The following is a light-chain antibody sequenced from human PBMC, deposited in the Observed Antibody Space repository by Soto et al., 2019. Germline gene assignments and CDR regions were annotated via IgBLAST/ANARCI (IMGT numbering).Light chain of an antibody. Sequence: DIQMTQSPSSGFACGRGVVGTCVRASQGIGNNLGWYQQKPGKAPQRLIYGTSNLQTGVPSRSSGSGSGTEFTLTISSLQPQDFATYYCLQHETYPRTFGQGTKVDI. J-gene: IGKJ1*01. V-gene: IGKV1-17*01. CDR2: GTS. CDR3: LQHETYPRT. CDR1: QGIGNN.